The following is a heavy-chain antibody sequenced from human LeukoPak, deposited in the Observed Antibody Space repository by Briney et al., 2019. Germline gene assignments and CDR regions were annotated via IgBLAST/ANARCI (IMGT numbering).Heavy chain of an antibody. D-gene: IGHD1-26*01. J-gene: IGHJ4*02. V-gene: IGHV1-24*01. Sequence: ASVKVSCKVSGYTCTELSMHLVRQAPGKGLEWMGGFDPEDGETIYAQKFQGRVTMTEDTSTDTAYMELSSLRSEDTAVYYCATGIVGATRSGYYFDYWGQGTLVTVSS. CDR1: GYTCTELS. CDR3: ATGIVGATRSGYYFDY. CDR2: FDPEDGET.